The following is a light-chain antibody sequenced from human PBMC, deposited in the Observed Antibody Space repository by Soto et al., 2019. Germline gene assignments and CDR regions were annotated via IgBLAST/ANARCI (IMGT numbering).Light chain of an antibody. CDR1: QSVSSN. CDR2: GAS. Sequence: EIVMTQSPATLSVSPGERATLSCRASQSVSSNLAWYQQKPGQAPRLLIYGASTRATGIPARFSGSGSGTEFTLTISRLQSEDFAVYYCQQYNNWPQMFGQGTKVEIK. J-gene: IGKJ1*01. V-gene: IGKV3-15*01. CDR3: QQYNNWPQM.